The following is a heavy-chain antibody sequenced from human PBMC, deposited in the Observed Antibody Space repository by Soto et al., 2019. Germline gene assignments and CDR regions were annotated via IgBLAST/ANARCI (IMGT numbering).Heavy chain of an antibody. D-gene: IGHD2-15*01. CDR1: GFIVSDTY. V-gene: IGHV3-66*01. CDR3: AREPRYLSSCSCSITGDAYDI. Sequence: EVQLVESGGGLVQPGGSLRLSCTASGFIVSDTYVNWVRQAPGKGLEWVSVISNRGDTHYADSVRGRFSLSRDISDNTLHLQMNNLRVEDTAVYYCAREPRYLSSCSCSITGDAYDIWGQGKMVTVSS. CDR2: ISNRGDT. J-gene: IGHJ3*02.